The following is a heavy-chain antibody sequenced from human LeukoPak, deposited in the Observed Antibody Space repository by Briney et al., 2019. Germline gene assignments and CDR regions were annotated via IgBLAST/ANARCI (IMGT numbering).Heavy chain of an antibody. CDR1: GFTFGDYA. Sequence: GGSLRLSCAASGFTFGDYAMHWVRQTPGKGLEWVSGISWNGGTKDYADSVKGRFSISRDNAKNTLYLQMNSLRAEDTAVYYCAREEHNSYYYYYYMDVWGKGTTVTVSS. CDR2: ISWNGGTK. J-gene: IGHJ6*03. D-gene: IGHD1/OR15-1a*01. CDR3: AREEHNSYYYYYYMDV. V-gene: IGHV3-9*01.